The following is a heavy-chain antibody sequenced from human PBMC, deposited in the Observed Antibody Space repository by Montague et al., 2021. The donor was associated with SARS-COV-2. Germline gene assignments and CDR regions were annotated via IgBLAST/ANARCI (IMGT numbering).Heavy chain of an antibody. D-gene: IGHD1-26*01. J-gene: IGHJ4*02. CDR3: ARTSPYSGSYKEFDY. CDR1: GFSLKTPGMC. CDR2: IDWDGDK. V-gene: IGHV2-70*11. Sequence: PALVKPTQTVTLTCTFSGFSLKTPGMCVSWIRQPPGKALEWLARIDWDGDKDFSTSLKTRHTVSRDTSKNQVVLTMTNMDPGDTATYYCARTSPYSGSYKEFDYWGQGVLVTVSS.